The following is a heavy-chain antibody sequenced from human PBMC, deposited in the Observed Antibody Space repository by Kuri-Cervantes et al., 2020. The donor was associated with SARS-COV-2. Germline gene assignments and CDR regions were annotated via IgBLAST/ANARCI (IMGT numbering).Heavy chain of an antibody. CDR2: TYYRSKWYN. V-gene: IGHV6-1*01. Sequence: SQTLSLTCAISGDSVSSNSAAWNWIRQSPSRGLEWLGRTYYRSKWYNDYAVSVKSRITINPDTSKNQFSLQLNSVTPEDTAVYYCARDSGSWIQLYYGMDVWGQGTTVTVSS. CDR1: GDSVSSNSAA. J-gene: IGHJ6*02. CDR3: ARDSGSWIQLYYGMDV. D-gene: IGHD5-18*01.